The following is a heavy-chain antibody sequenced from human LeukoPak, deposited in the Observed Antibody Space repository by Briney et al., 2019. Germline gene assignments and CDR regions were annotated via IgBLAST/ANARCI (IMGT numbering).Heavy chain of an antibody. CDR1: GGSISSGGYY. Sequence: PSETLSLTCTVSGGSISSGGYYWSWIRQHPGKGLEWIGYIYYSGSTYYNPSLKSRVTISVDTSKNQFSLKLSSVTAADTAVYYCARWVAATTTTIPQGYYYGMDVWGQGTTVTVSS. D-gene: IGHD2-15*01. CDR2: IYYSGST. V-gene: IGHV4-31*03. J-gene: IGHJ6*02. CDR3: ARWVAATTTTIPQGYYYGMDV.